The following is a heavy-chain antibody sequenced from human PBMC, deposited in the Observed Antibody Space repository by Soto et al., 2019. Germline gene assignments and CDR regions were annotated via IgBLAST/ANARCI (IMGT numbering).Heavy chain of an antibody. CDR3: AKGGFTVTDYYYGMDV. Sequence: PGGSLRLSCAASGFTFSSYGMHWVRQAPGKGLEWVAVISYDGSNKYYADSVKGRFTISRDNSKNTLYLQMNSLRAEDTAVYYCAKGGFTVTDYYYGMDVWGQGTTVTVSS. V-gene: IGHV3-30*18. CDR1: GFTFSSYG. J-gene: IGHJ6*02. D-gene: IGHD4-4*01. CDR2: ISYDGSNK.